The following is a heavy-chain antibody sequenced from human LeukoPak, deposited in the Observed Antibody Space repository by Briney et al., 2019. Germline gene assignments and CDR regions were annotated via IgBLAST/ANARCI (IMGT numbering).Heavy chain of an antibody. CDR2: INHSGST. V-gene: IGHV4-34*01. Sequence: SSETLSLTCAVYGGSFSGYYWSWIRQPPGKGLEWIGEINHSGSTNYNPSLKSRVTISVDTSKNRFSLKLSSVTAADTAVYYCAGIDIYYYDSSGYYSFDYWGQGTLVTVSS. CDR3: AGIDIYYYDSSGYYSFDY. CDR1: GGSFSGYY. D-gene: IGHD3-22*01. J-gene: IGHJ4*02.